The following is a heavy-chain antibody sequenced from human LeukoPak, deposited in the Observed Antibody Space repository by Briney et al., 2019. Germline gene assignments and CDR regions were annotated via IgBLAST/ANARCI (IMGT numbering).Heavy chain of an antibody. J-gene: IGHJ4*02. D-gene: IGHD3-3*01. CDR1: GGSISSGSYY. CDR2: TYYSGST. V-gene: IGHV4-39*07. CDR3: ARDKTFEVVNYFDY. Sequence: SETLSLTCTVSGGSISSGSYYWGWIRQPPGKGLEWIGSTYYSGSTYYNPSLKSRITISLDTSKNQFSLKLSSVTAADTAVYYCARDKTFEVVNYFDYWGQGTLVTVSS.